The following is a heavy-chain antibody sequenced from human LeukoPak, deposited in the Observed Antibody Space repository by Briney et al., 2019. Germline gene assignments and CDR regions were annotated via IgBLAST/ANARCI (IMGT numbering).Heavy chain of an antibody. CDR3: ARGKRNYYDSSGYYYY. Sequence: SETLSLTCTVSGGSISSYYWSWIRQPAGKGLEWIGRIYTSGSTNYNPSLKSRVTMSVDTSKNQFSLKLSSVTAADTAVYYCARGKRNYYDSSGYYYYWGQGTLVTVSS. CDR1: GGSISSYY. CDR2: IYTSGST. D-gene: IGHD3-22*01. V-gene: IGHV4-4*07. J-gene: IGHJ4*02.